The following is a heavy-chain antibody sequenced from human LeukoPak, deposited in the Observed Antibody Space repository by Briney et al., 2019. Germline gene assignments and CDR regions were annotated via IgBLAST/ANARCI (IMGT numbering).Heavy chain of an antibody. CDR1: GGSISSSSYY. D-gene: IGHD6-19*01. J-gene: IGHJ3*02. CDR2: IYYSGST. V-gene: IGHV4-39*07. CDR3: ARGVGGWGLRGYAFDI. Sequence: SETLSLTCTVSGGSISSSSYYWGWIRQPPGKGLEWIGSIYYSGSTYYNPSLKSRVTISVDTSKNQFSLKLSSVTAADTAVYYCARGVGGWGLRGYAFDIWGQGTMVTVSS.